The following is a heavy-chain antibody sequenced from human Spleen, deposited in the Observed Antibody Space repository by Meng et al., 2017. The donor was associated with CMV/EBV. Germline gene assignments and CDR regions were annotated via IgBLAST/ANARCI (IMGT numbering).Heavy chain of an antibody. CDR2: ISSSGSHT. V-gene: IGHV3-21*01. Sequence: GESLKISCAASGFSFSSYKMNWVRQAPGKGLEWVSSISSSGSHTYYADSVKGRFTMSRDNAKNSLFLQLNSLRAEDTAIYYCARPTPYYYYGMDIWGQGTTVTVSS. CDR1: GFSFSSYK. CDR3: ARPTPYYYYGMDI. J-gene: IGHJ6*02. D-gene: IGHD4-17*01.